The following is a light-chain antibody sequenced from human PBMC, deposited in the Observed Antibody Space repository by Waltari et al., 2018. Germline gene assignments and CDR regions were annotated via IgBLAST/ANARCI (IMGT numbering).Light chain of an antibody. CDR2: CAS. CDR1: QSVSRT. V-gene: IGKV3-20*01. J-gene: IGKJ1*01. Sequence: EIVLTQSPGTLSLSPGERATLSCRASQSVSRTLACYQQKPGQAPKLLIYCASIRATGIPDRFTGIGSGTDFSLTISSLEPEDFAIYFCQHYVRLPATFGQGTKVEIK. CDR3: QHYVRLPAT.